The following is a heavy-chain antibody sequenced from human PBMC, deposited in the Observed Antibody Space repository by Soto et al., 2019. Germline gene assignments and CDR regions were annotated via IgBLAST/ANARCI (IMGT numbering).Heavy chain of an antibody. CDR1: GFSLTTSGAG. Sequence: QITLKESGPTLVKPTQTLTLTCTYSGFSLTTSGAGVGWIRQPPGKALEWLALISWKDDKRYNPGLESRLTITEDTSKNQVILILTNVDPVDTATYFCAHRYGGNYYRWYFDSWGQGTLVTVSS. J-gene: IGHJ4*02. CDR3: AHRYGGNYYRWYFDS. D-gene: IGHD1-26*01. V-gene: IGHV2-5*01. CDR2: ISWKDDK.